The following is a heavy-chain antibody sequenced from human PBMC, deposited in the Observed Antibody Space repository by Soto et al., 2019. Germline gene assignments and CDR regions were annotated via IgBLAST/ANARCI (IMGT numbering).Heavy chain of an antibody. CDR2: IYYSGST. CDR1: GGSISSGGYY. V-gene: IGHV4-31*03. Sequence: QVRLQESGPGLVKPSQTLSLTCTVSGGSISSGGYYWSWIRQHPGKGLEWIGYIYYSGSTYYNPSLKSRVTISVDTSKNQFSLKLSSVTAADTAVYYCARVRGTIFGVANHFDYWGQGTLVTVSS. D-gene: IGHD3-3*01. CDR3: ARVRGTIFGVANHFDY. J-gene: IGHJ4*02.